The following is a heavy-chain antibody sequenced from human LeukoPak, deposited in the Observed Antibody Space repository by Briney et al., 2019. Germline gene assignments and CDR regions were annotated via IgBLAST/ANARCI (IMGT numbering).Heavy chain of an antibody. CDR1: GFTFSSHG. CDR2: IWYDGSKN. D-gene: IGHD6-19*01. J-gene: IGHJ4*02. CDR3: MRASRGWYFDY. V-gene: IGHV3-33*01. Sequence: GGSLRLSRAASGFTFSSHGMHWVRQAPGKGLEWVGLIWYDGSKNYYGDFVKGRFTISRDNSKNTLYLEMHSLRAEDTAVYYCMRASRGWYFDYWGQGTLVTVSS.